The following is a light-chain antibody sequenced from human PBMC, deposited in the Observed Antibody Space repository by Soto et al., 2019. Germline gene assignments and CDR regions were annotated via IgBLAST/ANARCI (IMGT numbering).Light chain of an antibody. J-gene: IGKJ5*01. CDR1: QGISSW. CDR3: QQANSFPIT. V-gene: IGKV1-12*01. Sequence: IRMTQSPSSLSASTGDRVTITCRASQGISSWLAWYQKKPGKAPNLLIYAASSLQSGVPSRFSGSESGTDFTLTISSLQPEDCAIYFCQQANSFPITFGQGTRLENK. CDR2: AAS.